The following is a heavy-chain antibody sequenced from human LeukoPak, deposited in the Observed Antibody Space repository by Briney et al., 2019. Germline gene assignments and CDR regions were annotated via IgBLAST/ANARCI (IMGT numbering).Heavy chain of an antibody. J-gene: IGHJ4*02. CDR3: ARGDIVVIITPDFDY. Sequence: ASVKVSCKASGYTFTTYYMHWVRQAPGQGLEWMGWINPNSGDTNYAQKFQGRVTMTRDTSINTAYMELSRLRSDDTAMYYCARGDIVVIITPDFDYWGQGTLVTVSS. V-gene: IGHV1-2*02. CDR2: INPNSGDT. D-gene: IGHD3-22*01. CDR1: GYTFTTYY.